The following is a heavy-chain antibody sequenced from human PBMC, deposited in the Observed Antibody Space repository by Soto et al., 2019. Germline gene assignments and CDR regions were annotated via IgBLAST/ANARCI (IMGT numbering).Heavy chain of an antibody. V-gene: IGHV3-23*01. D-gene: IGHD6-19*01. CDR1: GFAFSSYA. CDR3: ATTRGAGTDDY. Sequence: PRGSLRLSCAASGFAFSSYAMSWFRQAPGKGLEWVSAIRGSGGSTYYADSVKGRFTISKDNSKNTLYLQMNSLRAEDTAVYYCATTRGAGTDDYWGQGTLVTVSS. J-gene: IGHJ4*02. CDR2: IRGSGGST.